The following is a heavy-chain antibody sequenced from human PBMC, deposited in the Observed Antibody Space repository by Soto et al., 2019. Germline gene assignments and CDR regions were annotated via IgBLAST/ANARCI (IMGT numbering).Heavy chain of an antibody. CDR1: GGSISSYY. V-gene: IGHV4-59*01. CDR2: IYYSGST. CDR3: ARDRYGSGSYVDY. J-gene: IGHJ4*02. Sequence: PSETLSLTCTVSGGSISSYYWSWIRQPPGKGLEWIGYIYYSGSTNYNPSLRSRVTISVDTSKNQFSLKLSSVTAADTAVRYCARDRYGSGSYVDYWGQGTLVTVSS. D-gene: IGHD3-10*01.